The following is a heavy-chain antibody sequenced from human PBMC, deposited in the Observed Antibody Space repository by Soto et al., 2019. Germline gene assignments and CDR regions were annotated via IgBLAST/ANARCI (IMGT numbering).Heavy chain of an antibody. CDR1: GGSISSYY. V-gene: IGHV4-59*01. CDR2: IYYSGST. CDR3: ASSGGAAAVFDD. D-gene: IGHD6-13*01. Sequence: SETLSLTCTVSGGSISSYYWSWIRQPPGKGLEWIGYIYYSGSTNYNPSLKSRVTISVDTSKNQFSLKLGSVTAADTAVYYCASSGGAAAVFDDWGQGTLVTVSS. J-gene: IGHJ4*02.